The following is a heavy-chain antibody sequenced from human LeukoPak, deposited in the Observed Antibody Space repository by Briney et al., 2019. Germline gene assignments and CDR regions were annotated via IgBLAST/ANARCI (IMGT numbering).Heavy chain of an antibody. D-gene: IGHD3-22*01. CDR2: IWYDGSNK. V-gene: IGHV3-33*01. CDR3: ARGYSSSGDYDY. J-gene: IGHJ4*02. Sequence: GGSLRLSCAASGFTFSSYGMHWVRQAPGKGLEWVAVIWYDGSNKYYADSVKGRFTISRDNSKNTLYLQMNSLRAEDTAVYYCARGYSSSGDYDYWGQGTLVTVSS. CDR1: GFTFSSYG.